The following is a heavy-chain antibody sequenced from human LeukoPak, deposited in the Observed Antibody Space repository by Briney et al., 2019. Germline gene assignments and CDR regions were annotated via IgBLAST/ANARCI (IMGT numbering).Heavy chain of an antibody. Sequence: GESLKISCKGSGYSFTSYWIGWVRQMPGKGLEWMGIIYPGDSDTRYSPSFQGQVTISADKSISTAYLQCSSLKASDTAMYYCARRVADSFGPIYYFDYWGQGTLVTVSS. D-gene: IGHD2-15*01. J-gene: IGHJ4*02. CDR2: IYPGDSDT. CDR3: ARRVADSFGPIYYFDY. CDR1: GYSFTSYW. V-gene: IGHV5-51*01.